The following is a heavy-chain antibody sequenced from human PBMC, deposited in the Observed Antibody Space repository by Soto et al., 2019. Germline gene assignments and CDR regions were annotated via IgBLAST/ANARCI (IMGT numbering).Heavy chain of an antibody. J-gene: IGHJ6*02. CDR3: ARQKTQAAAGTQGVGNYYYYYGMDV. D-gene: IGHD6-13*01. CDR2: IIPIFGTA. V-gene: IGHV1-69*06. Sequence: SVKVSCKASGGTFSSYAISWVRQAPGQGLEWMGGIIPIFGTANYAQKFQGRVTITADKSTSTAYMELSSLRSEDTAVYYCARQKTQAAAGTQGVGNYYYYYGMDVSGQGTTVTV. CDR1: GGTFSSYA.